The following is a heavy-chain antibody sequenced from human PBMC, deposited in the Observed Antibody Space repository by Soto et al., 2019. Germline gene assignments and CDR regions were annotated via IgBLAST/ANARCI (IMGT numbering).Heavy chain of an antibody. CDR2: IYYSGST. Sequence: SETLSLTCTVSGGSISSSSYYWGLIRQPPGKGLEWIGSIYYSGSTYYNPSLKSRDTISVDTSKNQFSLKLSSVTAADTAVYYCARVIAAAGRGYNWFDPWGQGTLVTVS. CDR3: ARVIAAAGRGYNWFDP. D-gene: IGHD6-13*01. J-gene: IGHJ5*02. V-gene: IGHV4-39*01. CDR1: GGSISSSSYY.